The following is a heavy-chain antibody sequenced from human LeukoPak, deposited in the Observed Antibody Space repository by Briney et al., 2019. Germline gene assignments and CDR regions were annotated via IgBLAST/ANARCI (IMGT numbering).Heavy chain of an antibody. D-gene: IGHD7-27*01. Sequence: GRSLRLSCAASGFTLSTYGVHWVRQAPGKGLEWVALTWNDGSKADYADSVKGRFTASRDNSKNTVFLQMDSLRVDDTAVYYCAKDLFETHWGEVFDYWGQGTLVTVSS. CDR3: AKDLFETHWGEVFDY. J-gene: IGHJ4*02. CDR1: GFTLSTYG. CDR2: TWNDGSKA. V-gene: IGHV3-33*06.